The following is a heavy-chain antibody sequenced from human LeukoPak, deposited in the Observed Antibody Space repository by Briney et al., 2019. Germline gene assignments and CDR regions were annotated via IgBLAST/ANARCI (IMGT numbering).Heavy chain of an antibody. D-gene: IGHD2-2*02. CDR2: INPNSGGT. V-gene: IGHV1-2*02. J-gene: IGHJ5*02. CDR1: GYTFTGYY. CDR3: ARDWAKYCSSTSCYTLGFDP. Sequence: ASVKVSCKASGYTFTGYYMHWVRQAPAQGLEWMGWINPNSGGTNYAQKFQDRLTITRHTSISTTYIELNSLRSDDTAVYYCARDWAKYCSSTSCYTLGFDPWGQGTLVTVSS.